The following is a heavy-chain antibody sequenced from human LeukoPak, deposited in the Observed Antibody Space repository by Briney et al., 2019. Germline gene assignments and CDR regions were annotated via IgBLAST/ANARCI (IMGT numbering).Heavy chain of an antibody. CDR3: ARDPTHYDMLTGYTNWFDP. Sequence: GGSLRLSCAASGFTFSSYWMHWVRQAPGKGLVWVSRINSDGSSTSYADSVKGRSTISRDNAKNTLYLQMNSLRAEDTAVYYCARDPTHYDMLTGYTNWFDPWGQGTLVTVSS. CDR2: INSDGSST. V-gene: IGHV3-74*01. J-gene: IGHJ5*02. D-gene: IGHD3-9*01. CDR1: GFTFSSYW.